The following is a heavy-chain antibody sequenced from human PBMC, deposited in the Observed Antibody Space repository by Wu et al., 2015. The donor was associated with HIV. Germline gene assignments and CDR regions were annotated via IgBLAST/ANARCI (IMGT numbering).Heavy chain of an antibody. Sequence: QVQLVQSGAEVKKPGSSVKVSCKASGGTFSSSAISWVRQAPGQGLEWMGRIIPILRTANYAQKFQGRVTITADELTTTAYMELTNLRLEDTAVYFCARDLTYYYDNSGYYRLDFWGQGTLVTVSS. D-gene: IGHD3-22*01. CDR1: GGTFSSSA. J-gene: IGHJ4*02. CDR2: IIPILRTA. CDR3: ARDLTYYYDNSGYYRLDF. V-gene: IGHV1-69*13.